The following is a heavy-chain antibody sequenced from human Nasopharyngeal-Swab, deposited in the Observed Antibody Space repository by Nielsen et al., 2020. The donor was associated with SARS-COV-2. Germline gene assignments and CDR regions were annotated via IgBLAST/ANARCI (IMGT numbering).Heavy chain of an antibody. CDR3: AKGEDSSGWYPPGFDP. J-gene: IGHJ5*02. CDR1: GFTFSSYA. V-gene: IGHV3-30-3*01. D-gene: IGHD6-19*01. Sequence: GESLKISCAASGFTFSSYAMHWVRQAPGKGLEWVAVISYDGSNKYYADSVKGRFTISRDNSKNTLYLQMNSLRAEDTAVYYCAKGEDSSGWYPPGFDPWGQGTLVTVSS. CDR2: ISYDGSNK.